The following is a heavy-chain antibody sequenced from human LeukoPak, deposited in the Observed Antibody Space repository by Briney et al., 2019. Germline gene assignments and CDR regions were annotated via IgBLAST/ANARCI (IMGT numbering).Heavy chain of an antibody. CDR2: IYYSGST. CDR1: GFTVSSNY. J-gene: IGHJ6*03. CDR3: ARHDTAAPYYYYIDV. Sequence: GSLRLSCAASGFTVSSNYMSWVRQAPGKGLEWIGYIYYSGSTYYTPSLKSRVTISVDTSKNQFSLKLSSVTAADTAVYYCARHDTAAPYYYYIDVWGKGTTVTVSS. D-gene: IGHD5-18*01. V-gene: IGHV4-59*08.